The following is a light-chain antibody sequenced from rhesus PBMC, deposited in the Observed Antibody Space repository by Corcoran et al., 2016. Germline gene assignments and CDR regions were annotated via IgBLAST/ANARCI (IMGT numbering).Light chain of an antibody. CDR1: QSVSSS. CDR3: QQYSNWPRGT. J-gene: IGKJ1*01. CDR2: GAS. V-gene: IGKV3-42*03. Sequence: EIVMTQSPATLSLSPGERATLSCRASQSVSSSLAWYQQQPGQAPRLLIYGASSRAPGIPDRCSGSGSGTEFTLTISSLEPEDFAVYYCQQYSNWPRGTFGQGTKVELK.